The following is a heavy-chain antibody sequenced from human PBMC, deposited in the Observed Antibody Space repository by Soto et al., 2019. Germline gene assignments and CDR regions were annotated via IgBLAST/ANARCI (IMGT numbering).Heavy chain of an antibody. CDR1: GYTFTSYG. CDR3: ARDYKGLTRSYYYYYMDV. CDR2: ISAYNGNT. J-gene: IGHJ6*03. V-gene: IGHV1-18*01. D-gene: IGHD1-1*01. Sequence: GASVKVSCKASGYTFTSYGISWVRQAPGQGLEWMGWISAYNGNTNYAQKFQGRVTMTRDTSASTAYMELSSLRSEDTAVYYCARDYKGLTRSYYYYYMDVWGKGTTVTVSS.